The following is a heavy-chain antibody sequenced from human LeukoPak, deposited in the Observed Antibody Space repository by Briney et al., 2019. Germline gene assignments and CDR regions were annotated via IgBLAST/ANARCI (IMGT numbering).Heavy chain of an antibody. CDR3: ASHYDILTGLAYFDY. D-gene: IGHD3-9*01. CDR2: IYHSGST. Sequence: SGTLSLTCAVSGGSIRSSNWWSWVRQPPGKGLEWIGEIYHSGSTDYNPSLRSRVTISVDKSKNQFSLKLTSVTAADTAIYYCASHYDILTGLAYFDYWGQGTLVTVSS. V-gene: IGHV4-4*02. CDR1: GGSIRSSNW. J-gene: IGHJ4*02.